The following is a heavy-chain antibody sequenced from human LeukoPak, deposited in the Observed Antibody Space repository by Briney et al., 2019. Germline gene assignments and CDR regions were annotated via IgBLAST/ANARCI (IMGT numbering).Heavy chain of an antibody. D-gene: IGHD6-19*01. CDR3: ASVAVAGIGFYYYYMDV. CDR2: INHSGST. J-gene: IGHJ6*03. V-gene: IGHV4-34*01. Sequence: TSETLSLTCAVYGGSFSGYYWSWIRQPPGKGLEWIGEINHSGSTNYNPSLKSRVTISVDTSKNQFSLKLSSVTAADTAVYYCASVAVAGIGFYYYYMDVWGKGTTVTVSS. CDR1: GGSFSGYY.